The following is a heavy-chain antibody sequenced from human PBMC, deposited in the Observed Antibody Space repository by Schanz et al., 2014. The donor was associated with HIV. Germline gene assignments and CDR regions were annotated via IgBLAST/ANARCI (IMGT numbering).Heavy chain of an antibody. CDR1: GLAFNDYY. CDR3: AREVGYSYCYGYFDY. CDR2: ISSSGGTI. V-gene: IGHV3-11*04. D-gene: IGHD5-18*01. J-gene: IGHJ4*02. Sequence: QVQLVESGGGLVKPGGSLRLSCAASGLAFNDYYMSWIRQAPRKGLEWVSYISSSGGTIFYADSVKGRFTISRDNAKNSLYLQMNSLTAEATSLYSCAREVGYSYCYGYFDYWGQGTLVTVSS.